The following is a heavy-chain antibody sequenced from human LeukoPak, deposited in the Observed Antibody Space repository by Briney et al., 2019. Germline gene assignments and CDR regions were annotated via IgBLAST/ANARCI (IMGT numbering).Heavy chain of an antibody. CDR1: GFTFSPFA. CDR2: FGGAGRGST. J-gene: IGHJ4*02. CDR3: AKARGATVNDPVDS. V-gene: IGHV3-23*01. D-gene: IGHD1-26*01. Sequence: GGSLRLSCAASGFTFSPFAMSWVRQAPGQGLEWVSSFGGAGRGSTHHADSVKGRFTISRDDSKNTLYLQMNSLRVEDTAVYRCAKARGATVNDPVDSWGQGTLVTVSS.